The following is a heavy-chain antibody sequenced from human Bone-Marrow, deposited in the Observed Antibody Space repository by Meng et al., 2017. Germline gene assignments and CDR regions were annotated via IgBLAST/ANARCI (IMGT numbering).Heavy chain of an antibody. J-gene: IGHJ4*02. Sequence: GESLKISCAASGFTVSSNEMSWVRQAPGKGLEWVSSISGGSTYYADSRKGRFTISRDNSKNTLHLQMNSLRAEDTAVYYCARDTKWLRDYYFDYWGQGTLVTVSS. D-gene: IGHD5-12*01. CDR3: ARDTKWLRDYYFDY. CDR1: GFTVSSNE. CDR2: ISGGST. V-gene: IGHV3-38-3*01.